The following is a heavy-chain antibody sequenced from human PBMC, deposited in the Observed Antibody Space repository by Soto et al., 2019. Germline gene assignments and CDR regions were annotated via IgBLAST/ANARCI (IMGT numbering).Heavy chain of an antibody. CDR3: ARGTFREGHH. J-gene: IGHJ5*02. Sequence: SGTLALTCTVSGGSISSDYWNWIRQTPGKGLEWIGYVFSTGSTNYNPSLKSRVTISMDTSKNQFSLKLTSVTPADTAVYYCARGTFREGHHWGQGTLVTVSS. V-gene: IGHV4-59*01. CDR2: VFSTGST. CDR1: GGSISSDY. D-gene: IGHD1-1*01.